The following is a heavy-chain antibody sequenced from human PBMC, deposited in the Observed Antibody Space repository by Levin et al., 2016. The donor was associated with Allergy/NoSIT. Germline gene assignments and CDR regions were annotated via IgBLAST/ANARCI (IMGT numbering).Heavy chain of an antibody. CDR3: AKDQGYSYTHGMDV. D-gene: IGHD5-18*01. V-gene: IGHV3-23*01. J-gene: IGHJ6*02. CDR1: GFTFSSYA. CDR2: ISGSGGST. Sequence: GGSLRLSCAASGFTFSSYAMSWVRQAPGKGLEWVSAISGSGGSTYYADSVKGRFTISRDNSKNTLYLQMNSLRAEDTAVYYCAKDQGYSYTHGMDVWGQGTTVTVSS.